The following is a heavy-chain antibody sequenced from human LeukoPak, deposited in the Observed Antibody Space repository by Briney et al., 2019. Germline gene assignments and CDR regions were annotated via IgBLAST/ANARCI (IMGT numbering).Heavy chain of an antibody. CDR2: VYPTGNT. D-gene: IGHD5-18*01. CDR3: ARVSGYNYGSFDP. J-gene: IGHJ5*02. Sequence: SETLSLTCAVSGVSISSLNWWSWVRPPPGKGLEWIGEVYPTGNTNYNPSLESRVTISVDTSKNQFSLRLSSVTAADTAVYYCARVSGYNYGSFDPWGQGTLVTVSS. CDR1: GVSISSLNW. V-gene: IGHV4-4*02.